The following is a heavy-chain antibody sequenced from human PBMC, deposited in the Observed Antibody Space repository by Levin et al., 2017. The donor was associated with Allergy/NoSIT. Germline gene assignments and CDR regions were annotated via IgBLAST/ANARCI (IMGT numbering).Heavy chain of an antibody. V-gene: IGHV3-74*01. CDR3: ARDSSGWRFDY. Sequence: GGSLRLSCTASEFTFRNYYMHWVRQTPGMGLVWVSNILNDGSTNYADSVKGRFTISRDNAKNTLYLQMNSLGAEDTAVYYCARDSSGWRFDYWGQGTLVTVSS. CDR1: EFTFRNYY. J-gene: IGHJ4*02. CDR2: ILNDGST. D-gene: IGHD6-19*01.